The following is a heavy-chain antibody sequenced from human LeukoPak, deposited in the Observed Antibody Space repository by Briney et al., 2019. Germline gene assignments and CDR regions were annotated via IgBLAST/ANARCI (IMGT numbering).Heavy chain of an antibody. CDR3: AKATTVTTFHAFDI. D-gene: IGHD4-17*01. CDR2: ISWNSGSI. Sequence: GGSLRLSCAASGLTFDDYAMHWVRQAPGKGLEWVSGISWNSGSIGYADSVKGRFTISRDNAKNSLYLQMNSLRAEDTALYYCAKATTVTTFHAFDIWGQGTMVTVSS. CDR1: GLTFDDYA. J-gene: IGHJ3*02. V-gene: IGHV3-9*01.